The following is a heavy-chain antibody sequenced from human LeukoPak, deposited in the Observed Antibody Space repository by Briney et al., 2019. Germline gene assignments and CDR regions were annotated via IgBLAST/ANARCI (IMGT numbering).Heavy chain of an antibody. CDR2: ISYDGSNK. CDR3: AKDTRLVIDY. CDR1: GSTFSSYG. V-gene: IGHV3-30*18. D-gene: IGHD6-19*01. J-gene: IGHJ4*02. Sequence: GGSLRLSCAASGSTFSSYGMHWVRQAPGKGLEWVAVISYDGSNKYYADSVKGRFTISRDNSKNTLYLQMNSLRAEDTAVYYCAKDTRLVIDYWGQGTLVTVSS.